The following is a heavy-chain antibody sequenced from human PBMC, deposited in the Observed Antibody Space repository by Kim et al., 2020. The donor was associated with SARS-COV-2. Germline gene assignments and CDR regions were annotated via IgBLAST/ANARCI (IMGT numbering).Heavy chain of an antibody. D-gene: IGHD3-10*01. J-gene: IGHJ4*02. CDR3: AGAHYYGSGSFYHFHY. V-gene: IGHV3-30*01. Sequence: GKGRFNISRDTSKNTLYVQMDSLRPEDTAVYYCAGAHYYGSGSFYHFHYWGQGTLVTVSS.